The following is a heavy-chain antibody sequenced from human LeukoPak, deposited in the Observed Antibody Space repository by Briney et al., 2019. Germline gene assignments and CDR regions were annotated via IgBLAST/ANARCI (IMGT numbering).Heavy chain of an antibody. CDR1: GFPFSTYA. Sequence: SGGSLRLSCAASGFPFSTYAMIWVRQAPGQGLEWVSAISTSSVSTYYANSVKGRFTISRDNSKNTLYLQMNSLRADDTAVYYCASGVTFGETFFDYWGQGTLVTVSS. J-gene: IGHJ4*02. CDR3: ASGVTFGETFFDY. CDR2: ISTSSVST. D-gene: IGHD3-10*01. V-gene: IGHV3-23*01.